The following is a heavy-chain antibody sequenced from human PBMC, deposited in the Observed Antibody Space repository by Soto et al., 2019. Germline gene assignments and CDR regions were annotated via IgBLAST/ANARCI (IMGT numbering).Heavy chain of an antibody. J-gene: IGHJ4*02. D-gene: IGHD2-8*01. Sequence: GGSLRLSCAASGFTFSSYAMSWVRQAPGKGLEWVSAISSSGGSTYYADSVKGRFTISRDNSKNTLYLQMNSLRAEDTAVYYCAKAADIVLLLYATHLDYRGQGTLVTGSS. CDR2: ISSSGGST. V-gene: IGHV3-23*01. CDR1: GFTFSSYA. CDR3: AKAADIVLLLYATHLDY.